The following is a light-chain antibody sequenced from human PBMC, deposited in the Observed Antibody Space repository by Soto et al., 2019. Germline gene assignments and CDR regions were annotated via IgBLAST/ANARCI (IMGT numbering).Light chain of an antibody. CDR2: DVS. Sequence: QSVLTQPASVSGSPGQSITISCTGTSSDVGGYNYVSWYQQHPGKAPKLMIYDVSNRPSGVSNRFSGSKSGNTASLTISGFQAEDEADYYCSSYTSSSLGVFGTGTKGTVL. J-gene: IGLJ1*01. CDR3: SSYTSSSLGV. V-gene: IGLV2-14*01. CDR1: SSDVGGYNY.